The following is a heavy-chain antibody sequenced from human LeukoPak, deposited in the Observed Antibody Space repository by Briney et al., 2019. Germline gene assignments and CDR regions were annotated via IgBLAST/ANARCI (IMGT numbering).Heavy chain of an antibody. V-gene: IGHV1-2*02. CDR3: ARGAHYHDSSQGYDY. CDR1: GYTFTVYY. Sequence: GASVTVSCTASGYTFTVYYMHWVRQAPGQGLEWMGWINPNSGGTNYAQKFHGRVTMTRDTSISTAYMELRRLRSDDTAVYYCARGAHYHDSSQGYDYWGQGTLVTVSS. J-gene: IGHJ4*02. D-gene: IGHD3-22*01. CDR2: INPNSGGT.